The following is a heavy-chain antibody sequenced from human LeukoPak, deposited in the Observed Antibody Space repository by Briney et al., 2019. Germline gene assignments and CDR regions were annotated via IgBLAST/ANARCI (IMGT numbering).Heavy chain of an antibody. Sequence: ASVKVSCKASGYTFTSYYMHWVRQAPGQGLEWMGIINPSGGSTSYAQKFQGRVTMTRDTSTSTVYMELSSLRSEDTAVYYCVREDNWNYPYYYYGMDVWGQGTTVTVSS. CDR3: VREDNWNYPYYYYGMDV. CDR1: GYTFTSYY. D-gene: IGHD1-7*01. CDR2: INPSGGST. J-gene: IGHJ6*02. V-gene: IGHV1-46*01.